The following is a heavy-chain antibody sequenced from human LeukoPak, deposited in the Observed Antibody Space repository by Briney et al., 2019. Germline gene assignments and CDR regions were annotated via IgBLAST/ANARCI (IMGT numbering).Heavy chain of an antibody. CDR2: ISAYNGNT. J-gene: IGHJ5*02. D-gene: IGHD3-3*01. CDR3: ARESDDFWSGYYGNWFDP. Sequence: GASVKVSCKASGYTFTSYGISWVRQAPGQGLEWIGWISAYNGNTNYAQKLQGRVTMTTDTSTSTAYMELRSLRSDDTAVYYCARESDDFWSGYYGNWFDPWGQGTLVTVSS. V-gene: IGHV1-18*01. CDR1: GYTFTSYG.